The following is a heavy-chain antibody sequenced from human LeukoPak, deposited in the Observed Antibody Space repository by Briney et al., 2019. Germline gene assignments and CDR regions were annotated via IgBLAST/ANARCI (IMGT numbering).Heavy chain of an antibody. V-gene: IGHV3-23*01. CDR2: IRAGGDTT. CDR1: GFTFRTYA. J-gene: IGHJ3*01. Sequence: GGSLRLSCTASGFTFRTYAMIWVRQAPGKGLEWVSAIRAGGDTTVYADAVRGRFTISRDNSNNALYLQMNELRADDTAVYYCARDPNGDYTGAFDFWGQGTMVTVSS. CDR3: ARDPNGDYTGAFDF. D-gene: IGHD4-17*01.